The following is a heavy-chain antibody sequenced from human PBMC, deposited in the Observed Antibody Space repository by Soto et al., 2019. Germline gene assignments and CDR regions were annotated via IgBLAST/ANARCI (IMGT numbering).Heavy chain of an antibody. Sequence: EVQLVETGGGLIQPGGSLRLSCTVSGFSVTNSYINWVRQAPGKGLEWVSILYSSGTTYYADSVRGRFTVSRDDSKNTRFLHLNSLRADDTAVYYCARDWSKFSYNYPYYYAMDDWGQGTTVTVSS. V-gene: IGHV3-53*02. J-gene: IGHJ6*02. D-gene: IGHD5-18*01. CDR3: ARDWSKFSYNYPYYYAMDD. CDR1: GFSVTNSY. CDR2: LYSSGTT.